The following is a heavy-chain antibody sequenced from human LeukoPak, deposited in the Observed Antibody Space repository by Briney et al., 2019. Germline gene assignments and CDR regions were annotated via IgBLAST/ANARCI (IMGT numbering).Heavy chain of an antibody. Sequence: ASVKVSCKASGYTFTGYYMHWVRQAPGQGLEWMGWINPNSGGTNYAQKFQGWVTMTRDTSISTAYMELSRLRSDDTAVYYCARASYSSSFLGHYYYYYMDVWGKGTTVTISS. J-gene: IGHJ6*03. CDR2: INPNSGGT. V-gene: IGHV1-2*04. CDR1: GYTFTGYY. D-gene: IGHD6-13*01. CDR3: ARASYSSSFLGHYYYYYMDV.